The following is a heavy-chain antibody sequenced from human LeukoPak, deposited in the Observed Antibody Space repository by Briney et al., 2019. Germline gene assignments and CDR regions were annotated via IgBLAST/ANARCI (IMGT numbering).Heavy chain of an antibody. D-gene: IGHD4-23*01. J-gene: IGHJ4*02. Sequence: PSETLSLTCTVSGGSISSYYWSWIRQPAGPGLEWIGRIYTSGCTNYRPSLKSRVTMSVDTSKNQFSLKLSSVTAADTAVYYCARAGYGRWLDYWGQGTLVTVSS. CDR1: GGSISSYY. CDR3: ARAGYGRWLDY. CDR2: IYTSGCT. V-gene: IGHV4-4*07.